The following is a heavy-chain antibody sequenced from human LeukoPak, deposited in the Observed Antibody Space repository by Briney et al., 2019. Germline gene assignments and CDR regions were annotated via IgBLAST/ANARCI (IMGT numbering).Heavy chain of an antibody. V-gene: IGHV4-59*01. J-gene: IGHJ4*02. D-gene: IGHD3-16*01. CDR3: ARVISHGYGDY. Sequence: PSETLSLTCSVSGGSITGYFWSWIRQPPGKGLEWIGYIYYSGSTKYNPSLKSRVTISVDTSKNQFSLKLTSVTAADTAVYYCARVISHGYGDYWGQGTLVTVSS. CDR2: IYYSGST. CDR1: GGSITGYF.